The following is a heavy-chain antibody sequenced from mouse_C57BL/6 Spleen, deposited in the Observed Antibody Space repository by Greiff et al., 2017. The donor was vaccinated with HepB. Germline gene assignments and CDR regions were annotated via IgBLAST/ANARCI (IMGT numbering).Heavy chain of an antibody. V-gene: IGHV1-69*01. CDR2: IDPSDSYT. D-gene: IGHD1-1*01. Sequence: VQLQQSGAELVMPGASVKLSCKASGYTFTSYWMHWVKQRPGQGLEWIGEIDPSDSYTNYNQKFKGKSTLTVDKSSSTAYMQLSSLTSEDSAVYYCARWAYYYGSSYGYFDVWGTGTTVTVSS. CDR1: GYTFTSYW. CDR3: ARWAYYYGSSYGYFDV. J-gene: IGHJ1*03.